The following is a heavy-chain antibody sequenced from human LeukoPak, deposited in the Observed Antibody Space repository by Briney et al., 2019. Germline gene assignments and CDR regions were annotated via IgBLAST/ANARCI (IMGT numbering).Heavy chain of an antibody. CDR3: AKDIVVVPASSTHFDY. Sequence: GGSLRLSCAASGFTVSSNYMSWVRQAPGKGLEWVSVIYSGGSTYYADSVKGRFTISRDNSKNTLYLQMNSLRAEDTAVYYCAKDIVVVPASSTHFDYWGQGTLVTVSS. V-gene: IGHV3-53*01. J-gene: IGHJ4*02. CDR2: IYSGGST. CDR1: GFTVSSNY. D-gene: IGHD2-2*01.